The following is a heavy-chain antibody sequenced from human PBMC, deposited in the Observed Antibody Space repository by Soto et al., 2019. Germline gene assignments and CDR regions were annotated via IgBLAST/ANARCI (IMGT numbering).Heavy chain of an antibody. CDR2: TSHDGVT. CDR3: ARQVGGWAPWYFDY. Sequence: PSETLSLTCAVSSGSIDNVYLWSWVRQSPGKGLEWIGETSHDGVTNYNPSLEGRVTISIDKSKNQFYLDLNSVTAADTAVYYCARQVGGWAPWYFDYWGQGTLVTVSS. CDR1: SGSIDNVYL. V-gene: IGHV4-4*02. D-gene: IGHD6-19*01. J-gene: IGHJ4*02.